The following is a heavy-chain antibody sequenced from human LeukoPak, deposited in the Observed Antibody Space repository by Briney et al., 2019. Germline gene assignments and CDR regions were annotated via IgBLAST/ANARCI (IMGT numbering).Heavy chain of an antibody. Sequence: GGSLRLSCAASGFTFSSYWMSWVRQAPGKGLEWVANIKQDGSEKYYVDSVKGRFTISRDNAKNSLYLQMNSLRAEDTAVYYCAREGTGDSSGYYSDYWGQGTLVTVSS. CDR2: IKQDGSEK. J-gene: IGHJ4*02. D-gene: IGHD3-22*01. CDR3: AREGTGDSSGYYSDY. CDR1: GFTFSSYW. V-gene: IGHV3-7*01.